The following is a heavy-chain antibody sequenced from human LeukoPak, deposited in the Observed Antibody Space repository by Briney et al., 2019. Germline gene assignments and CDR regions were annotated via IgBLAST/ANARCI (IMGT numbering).Heavy chain of an antibody. CDR2: ISERDGST. CDR3: GKVHYYDY. Sequence: PGGSLRLSCEASVFTLSDYAMTWVRQPPGKGLEWVSTISERDGSTYYADSVKGRFTISRDDSKNTLSLQMNSLRAEDTAVYYCGKVHYYDYWGQGTLVTVS. J-gene: IGHJ4*02. CDR1: VFTLSDYA. V-gene: IGHV3-23*01.